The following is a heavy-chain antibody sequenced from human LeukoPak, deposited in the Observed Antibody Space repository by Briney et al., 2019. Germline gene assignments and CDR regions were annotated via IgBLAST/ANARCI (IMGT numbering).Heavy chain of an antibody. D-gene: IGHD5-24*01. Sequence: PGGSLRLSCAASGFTFSSYPMSWARQAPGKGLEWVAVISYDGSNKYYADSVKGRFTISRDNSKNTLYLQMNSLRAEDTAVYYCARAPLFDFDIWGQGTMVTVSS. V-gene: IGHV3-30-3*01. CDR1: GFTFSSYP. CDR3: ARAPLFDFDI. CDR2: ISYDGSNK. J-gene: IGHJ3*02.